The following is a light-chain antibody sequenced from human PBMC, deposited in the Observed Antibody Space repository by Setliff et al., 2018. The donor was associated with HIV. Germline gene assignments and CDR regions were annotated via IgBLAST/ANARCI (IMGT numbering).Light chain of an antibody. CDR3: CSYAGSSTYV. CDR2: EGS. V-gene: IGLV2-23*01. Sequence: QSALTQPASVSGSPGQSITISCTGTSSDVGSYKLVSWYQQHPGKAPKLTIYEGSKRPSGVSNRFSGSKSGNTASLTISGLQAEDEADYYCCSYAGSSTYVFGTGTNVTVL. CDR1: SSDVGSYKL. J-gene: IGLJ1*01.